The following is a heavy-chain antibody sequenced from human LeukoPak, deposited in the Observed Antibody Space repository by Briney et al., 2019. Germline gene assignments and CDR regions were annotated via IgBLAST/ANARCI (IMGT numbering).Heavy chain of an antibody. V-gene: IGHV3-72*01. CDR2: IRNKANSYTT. CDR1: GFTFSDHY. J-gene: IGHJ4*02. CDR3: ARDPPPWGMYGSGRTFDY. Sequence: GGSLRLSCVASGFTFSDHYMDWVRQAPGKGLEWVGRIRNKANSYTTEYVASVKGRFTISKDDSKNSLSLQMNSLRAEDTAVYYCARDPPPWGMYGSGRTFDYWGQGTLVTVSS. D-gene: IGHD3-10*01.